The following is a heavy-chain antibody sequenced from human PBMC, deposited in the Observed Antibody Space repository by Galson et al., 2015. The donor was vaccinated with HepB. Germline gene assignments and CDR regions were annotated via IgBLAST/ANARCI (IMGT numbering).Heavy chain of an antibody. D-gene: IGHD6-19*01. V-gene: IGHV3-23*01. CDR2: ISGSGSST. Sequence: SLRLSCAASGFTFSSYALNWVRQAPGKGLEWVSGISGSGSSTYYADSVKGRFTISRDNSKDTLYLQMNSLRAEDTAVYYCAKDGARSSGWYYFDHWGQGTLVTVSS. CDR1: GFTFSSYA. J-gene: IGHJ4*02. CDR3: AKDGARSSGWYYFDH.